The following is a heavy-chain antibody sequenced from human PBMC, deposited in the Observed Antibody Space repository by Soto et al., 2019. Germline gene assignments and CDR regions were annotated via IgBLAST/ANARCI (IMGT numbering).Heavy chain of an antibody. D-gene: IGHD3-22*01. CDR3: AGTDYYYDSSGYYLNWFDP. CDR2: TYYRSKWYN. CDR1: GDSVSSNSAA. Sequence: SQTLSLTCAISGDSVSSNSAAWNWIRQFPSRGLEWLGRTYYRSKWYNDYAVSVKSRITINPDTSKNQFSLQLNSVTPEDTAVYYCAGTDYYYDSSGYYLNWFDPWGQGTLVTVSS. J-gene: IGHJ5*02. V-gene: IGHV6-1*01.